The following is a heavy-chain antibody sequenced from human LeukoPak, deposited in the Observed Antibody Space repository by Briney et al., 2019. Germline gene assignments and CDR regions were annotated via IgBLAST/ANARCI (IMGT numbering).Heavy chain of an antibody. CDR2: IYGSGST. J-gene: IGHJ4*02. CDR3: ARNVGWYSHDS. V-gene: IGHV4-59*08. Sequence: SETLSLTRTVSGDSLSSHYWSWIRQPPGKGLEWIGYIYGSGSTHYDPSLRSRVTTSEDTSKNQFSLKLTSVTAADTAVYYCARNVGWYSHDSWGQGTLVTVSS. CDR1: GDSLSSHY. D-gene: IGHD6-19*01.